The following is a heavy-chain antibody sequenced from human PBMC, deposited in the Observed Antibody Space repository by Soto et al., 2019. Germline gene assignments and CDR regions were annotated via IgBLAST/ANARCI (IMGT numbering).Heavy chain of an antibody. CDR3: AKDGGSGWYLGYYFDY. D-gene: IGHD6-19*01. Sequence: GGSLRLSCAASGFTFSSYGIHWVRQAPGKGLEWVAVISYDGSNKYYADSVKGRFTISRDNSKNTLYLQMNSMRAEDTAVYYCAKDGGSGWYLGYYFDYWGQGTLVTVSS. CDR1: GFTFSSYG. J-gene: IGHJ4*02. CDR2: ISYDGSNK. V-gene: IGHV3-30*18.